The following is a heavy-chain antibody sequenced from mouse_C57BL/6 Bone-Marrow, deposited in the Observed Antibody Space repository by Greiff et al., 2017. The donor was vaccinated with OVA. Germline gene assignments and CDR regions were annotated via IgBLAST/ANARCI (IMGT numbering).Heavy chain of an antibody. Sequence: QVQLQQPGAELVMPGASVKLSCKASGYTFTSYWMHWVKQRPGQGLEWIGEIDPSDSYTNYNQKFKGKSTLTVDKSSSTAYMQLSSLTSDDSAVYYCARGYYCNYVGYWGQGTTLTVSS. D-gene: IGHD2-1*01. J-gene: IGHJ2*01. CDR2: IDPSDSYT. V-gene: IGHV1-69*01. CDR1: GYTFTSYW. CDR3: ARGYYCNYVGY.